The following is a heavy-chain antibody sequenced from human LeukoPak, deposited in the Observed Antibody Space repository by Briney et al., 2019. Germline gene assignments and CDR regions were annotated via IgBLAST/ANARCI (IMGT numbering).Heavy chain of an antibody. CDR1: GFTFSSYG. CDR3: AKTRGCYDSSGYYFDY. J-gene: IGHJ4*02. CDR2: ISYDGSNK. D-gene: IGHD3-22*01. Sequence: GGALTLSCAASGFTFSSYGMHWVRQPPAKGLEWVAVISYDGSNKYYADSVKGRFTISRDNSKNTLYLQMNNLRAEDTAVYYCAKTRGCYDSSGYYFDYWGQGTLVTVSS. V-gene: IGHV3-30*18.